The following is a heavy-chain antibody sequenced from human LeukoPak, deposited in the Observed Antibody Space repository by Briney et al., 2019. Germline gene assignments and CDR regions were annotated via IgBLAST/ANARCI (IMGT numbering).Heavy chain of an antibody. CDR3: ASFGTTSTAGYFDY. Sequence: GGSLRLSCAASGFTFSSYAMSWVRQAPGKGLEWASAISGSGGNTYYADSVKGRFTISRHNSKNTLYLQMNSLRAEDTAVYYCASFGTTSTAGYFDYWGQGTLVTVSS. CDR1: GFTFSSYA. J-gene: IGHJ4*02. CDR2: ISGSGGNT. D-gene: IGHD4-11*01. V-gene: IGHV3-23*01.